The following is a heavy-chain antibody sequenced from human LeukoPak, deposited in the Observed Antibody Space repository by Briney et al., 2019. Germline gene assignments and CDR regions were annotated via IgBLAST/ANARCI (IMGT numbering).Heavy chain of an antibody. Sequence: GGSLRLSCAASGFTFSSYAMSWVRQAPGKGLEWVSAISGSGGSTYYADSVKGRFTISRDNSKNTLYLQMNSLRAEDTAVYYSAKGYCSLSSCYVFDVWGRGTLVTVSS. CDR3: AKGYCSLSSCYVFDV. J-gene: IGHJ4*02. V-gene: IGHV3-23*01. CDR2: ISGSGGST. D-gene: IGHD2-2*01. CDR1: GFTFSSYA.